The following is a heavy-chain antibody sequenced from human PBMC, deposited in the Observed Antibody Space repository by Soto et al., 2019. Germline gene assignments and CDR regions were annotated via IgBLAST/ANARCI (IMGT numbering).Heavy chain of an antibody. CDR2: VSGRGGST. CDR3: AKDSTVTTSLYFYYYGFDV. J-gene: IGHJ6*02. CDR1: GFTFSHYA. V-gene: IGHV3-23*01. D-gene: IGHD4-17*01. Sequence: GGSLRLSCAASGFTFSHYAMTWVRQAPGKGLEWVSSVSGRGGSTKYADSVKDRFTISRDNSKNTLYLQMNSLRAEDTAIYYCAKDSTVTTSLYFYYYGFDVWGQGTTVTVYS.